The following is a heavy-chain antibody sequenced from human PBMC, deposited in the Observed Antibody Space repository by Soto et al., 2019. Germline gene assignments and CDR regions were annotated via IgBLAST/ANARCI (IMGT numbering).Heavy chain of an antibody. Sequence: SLRLSCAASGFTFSSYSMNWVRQAPGKGLEWVSYISSSSSTIYYADSVKGRFTISRGNAKNSLYLQMNSLRDEDTAVYYCASQLLFRMVYATDDAFDIWGQGTMVTVSS. D-gene: IGHD2-8*01. CDR2: ISSSSSTI. V-gene: IGHV3-48*02. J-gene: IGHJ3*02. CDR3: ASQLLFRMVYATDDAFDI. CDR1: GFTFSSYS.